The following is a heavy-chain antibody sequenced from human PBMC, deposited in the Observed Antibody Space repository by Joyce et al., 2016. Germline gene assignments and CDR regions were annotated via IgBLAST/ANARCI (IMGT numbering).Heavy chain of an antibody. V-gene: IGHV3-30-3*01. CDR2: ISIDGGNR. CDR1: EFSISSYA. Sequence: QVQMVESGGGVVQPGRSLRLSCAASEFSISSYALHWVRQAPGKGLEWVAVISIDGGNRFYADSVQGRFTIARDNSKNALYLQMNSLRGEDTAVYYCARDPRGATRNYFDYWGQGTLVTVSS. CDR3: ARDPRGATRNYFDY. J-gene: IGHJ4*02. D-gene: IGHD3-10*01.